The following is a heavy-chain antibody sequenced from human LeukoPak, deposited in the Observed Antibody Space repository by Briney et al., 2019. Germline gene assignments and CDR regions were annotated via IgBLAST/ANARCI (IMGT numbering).Heavy chain of an antibody. CDR3: ARAGGYSYGYSRGFDFDY. CDR1: GGSFSGYY. Sequence: SETLSLTCAVYGGSFSGYYWSWIRQPPGKGLEWIGEINHSGSTNYNPSLKSRVTISVDTSKNQFSLKLSSVTAADTAVYYCARAGGYSYGYSRGFDFDYWGQGTLVTVSS. J-gene: IGHJ4*02. D-gene: IGHD5-18*01. CDR2: INHSGST. V-gene: IGHV4-34*01.